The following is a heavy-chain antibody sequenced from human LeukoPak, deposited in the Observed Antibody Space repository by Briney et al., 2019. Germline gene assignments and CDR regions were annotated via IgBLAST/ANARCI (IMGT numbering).Heavy chain of an antibody. CDR1: GYSFTSYW. CDR2: IYPGDSDT. J-gene: IGHJ4*02. Sequence: GESLKISCKGSGYSFTSYWIGWVRQMPGKGLEWMGIIYPGDSDTRYSPSFQGQVTNSADKSISTAYLQWSSLKASDTAMYYCARQTPVDTAMVTSMDYWGQGTLVTVSS. V-gene: IGHV5-51*01. D-gene: IGHD5-18*01. CDR3: ARQTPVDTAMVTSMDY.